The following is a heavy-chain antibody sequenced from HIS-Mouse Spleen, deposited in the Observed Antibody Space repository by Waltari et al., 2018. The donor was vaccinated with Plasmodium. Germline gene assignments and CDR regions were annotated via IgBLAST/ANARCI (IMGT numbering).Heavy chain of an antibody. D-gene: IGHD6-19*01. Sequence: QVQLVQSGAEVKKPGASVKVSCKASGYTFTNSGISWVRQAPGQGLEWMGWLSPYHCNTHFAQKLQGRVTMTTDTSTSTAYMELRSLRSDDTAVYYCARGSAGDAFDIWGQGTMVTVSS. V-gene: IGHV1-18*01. CDR1: GYTFTNSG. J-gene: IGHJ3*02. CDR3: ARGSAGDAFDI. CDR2: LSPYHCNT.